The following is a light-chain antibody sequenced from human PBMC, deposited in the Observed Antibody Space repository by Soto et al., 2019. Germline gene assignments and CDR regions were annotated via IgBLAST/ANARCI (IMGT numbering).Light chain of an antibody. CDR1: SSDVGGYNY. CDR2: EVS. J-gene: IGLJ2*01. CDR3: SSYTSSSTVV. Sequence: QSALTQPASVSGSPGQSITISCTGTSSDVGGYNYVSWYQQHPGKATKLMIYEVSNRPSGVSNRFSGPKSGNTASLTISGLQAEDEADYYCSSYTSSSTVVFGGGTKLTVL. V-gene: IGLV2-14*01.